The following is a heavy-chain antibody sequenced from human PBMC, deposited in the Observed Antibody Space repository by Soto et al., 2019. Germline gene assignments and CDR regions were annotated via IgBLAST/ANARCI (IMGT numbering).Heavy chain of an antibody. CDR1: GYTFTSYG. CDR2: ISAYNGNT. D-gene: IGHD2-21*02. CDR3: ARGELAYCGGDCYTVNNWFDP. Sequence: ASVKVSCKASGYTFTSYGISWVRQAPGQGLEWMGWISAYNGNTNYAQKLQGRVTITSDTSTSTSYLELRSLRSDDTAVYYCARGELAYCGGDCYTVNNWFDPWGQGTLVTVSS. V-gene: IGHV1-18*01. J-gene: IGHJ5*02.